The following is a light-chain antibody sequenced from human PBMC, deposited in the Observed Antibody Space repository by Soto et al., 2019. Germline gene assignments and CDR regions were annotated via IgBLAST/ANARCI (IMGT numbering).Light chain of an antibody. CDR2: EAS. CDR1: QSVGSY. Sequence: EIVLTQSPATLSLSPGERATLSCRASQSVGSYLAWYQQKPGQAPRLLIYEASKRATGIPARFSGSGSGTDFPLTISSLEPEDFAVYYCQQRSNWPRTFGQGTKVEIK. CDR3: QQRSNWPRT. V-gene: IGKV3-11*01. J-gene: IGKJ1*01.